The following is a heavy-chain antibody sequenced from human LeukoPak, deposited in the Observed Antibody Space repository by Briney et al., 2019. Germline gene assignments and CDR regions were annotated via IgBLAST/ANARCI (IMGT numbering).Heavy chain of an antibody. J-gene: IGHJ4*02. D-gene: IGHD6-13*01. CDR3: AHSQRLISRRIAAAGTNYFDY. CDR2: ISRNEDK. CDR1: GIGPGTRGGG. Sequence: GPTLVHPPQTLTLTCTFAGIGPGTRGGGGGWIRQPPGKALERLTLISRNEDKRYSPSLKSRLTITTDTSKNQVVLTMTNMDPVDTATYYSAHSQRLISRRIAAAGTNYFDYWGQGTLVTVSS. V-gene: IGHV2-5*01.